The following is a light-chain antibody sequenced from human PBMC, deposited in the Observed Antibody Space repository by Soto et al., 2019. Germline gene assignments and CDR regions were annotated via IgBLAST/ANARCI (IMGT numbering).Light chain of an antibody. CDR2: EVS. Sequence: QSALIQHASVSGSPGQSITISCTGTSRDVGGSNYVSWYQHHPHRAPKLLIYEVSYRPSGVSSRFSGSKSGNTASLTISGLQAEDEADYYCSSYTSSNTLEVFGVGTKVTVL. V-gene: IGLV2-14*01. CDR3: SSYTSSNTLEV. J-gene: IGLJ1*01. CDR1: SRDVGGSNY.